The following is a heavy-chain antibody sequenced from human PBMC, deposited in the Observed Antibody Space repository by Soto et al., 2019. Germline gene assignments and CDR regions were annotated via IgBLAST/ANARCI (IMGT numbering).Heavy chain of an antibody. J-gene: IGHJ4*02. V-gene: IGHV1-18*04. D-gene: IGHD2-2*01. CDR1: GYPFSSYC. CDR3: ATFYCSTRSYELDY. CDR2: ISGYNGNS. Sequence: ASVKVSCTASGYPFSSYCISWVRQAPGQGLEWLGWISGYNGNSNYAQKFQGRVTMTTDTSTRTAHLELRRLRSEDTAVYSCATFYCSTRSYELDYWGQGSPVTVSS.